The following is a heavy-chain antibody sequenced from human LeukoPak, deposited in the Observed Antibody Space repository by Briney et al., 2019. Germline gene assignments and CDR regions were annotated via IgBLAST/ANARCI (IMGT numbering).Heavy chain of an antibody. V-gene: IGHV4-59*08. D-gene: IGHD3-16*01. Sequence: SETLSLTCTVSGGSTNTYYWSRIRQPPGKGLEFIGYIYSSGTTDYNPSLKSRVVISIDTSGSQFSLKMTSVTAADTAVYYCARRGTPYYYYYMDVWGKGTTVTVSS. CDR2: IYSSGTT. CDR1: GGSTNTYY. J-gene: IGHJ6*03. CDR3: ARRGTPYYYYYMDV.